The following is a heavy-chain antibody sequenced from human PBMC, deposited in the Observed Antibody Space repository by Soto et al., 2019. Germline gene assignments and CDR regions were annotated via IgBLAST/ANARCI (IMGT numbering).Heavy chain of an antibody. V-gene: IGHV1-8*01. D-gene: IGHD4-17*01. CDR2: MNPNSGNT. Sequence: QVQLVQSGAEVKKPGASVKLSCKASGYTFTSYDITWVRQATGQGLEWMGWMNPNSGNTGCAQKFQGRVTMTRNTTITTAYMELSSLRSEATAVYYCAREDYGGSPGYWGQGTLATVSS. J-gene: IGHJ4*02. CDR1: GYTFTSYD. CDR3: AREDYGGSPGY.